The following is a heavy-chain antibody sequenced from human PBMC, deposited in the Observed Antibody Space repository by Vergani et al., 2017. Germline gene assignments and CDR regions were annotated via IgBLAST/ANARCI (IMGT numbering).Heavy chain of an antibody. CDR3: ARDLRGSYYYYYMDV. Sequence: EVQLLESGGGLVQPGGSLRLSCAASGFTFSSYAMSWVRQAPEKGLEWVSTISGSGGSTYYADSVKGRFTISRENAKNSLYLQMNSLRAEDTAVYYCARDLRGSYYYYYMDVWGKGTTVTVSS. J-gene: IGHJ6*03. CDR1: GFTFSSYA. D-gene: IGHD3-16*01. V-gene: IGHV3-23*01. CDR2: ISGSGGST.